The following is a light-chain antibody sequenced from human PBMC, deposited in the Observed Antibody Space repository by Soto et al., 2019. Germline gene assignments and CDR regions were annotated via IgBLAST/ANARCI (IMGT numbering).Light chain of an antibody. J-gene: IGLJ1*01. CDR3: ISYTSSSTSYV. CDR2: EVS. Sequence: TQPASVCGYPGQSITISCTGTISDVGGYNYVAWYQQHPGKVPRLMIYEVSNRPSGVSNRFYGSKSGSTASLTISGLQAEDEADYYCISYTSSSTSYVFGTGTKVTVL. V-gene: IGLV2-14*01. CDR1: ISDVGGYNY.